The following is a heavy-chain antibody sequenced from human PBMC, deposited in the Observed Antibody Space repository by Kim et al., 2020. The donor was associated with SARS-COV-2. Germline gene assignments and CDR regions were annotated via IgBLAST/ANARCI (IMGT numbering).Heavy chain of an antibody. D-gene: IGHD5-18*01. J-gene: IGHJ4*02. V-gene: IGHV1-69*04. CDR2: IIPILGIA. CDR1: GGTFSSYA. CDR3: ARDVDTAMVTQDY. Sequence: SVKVSCKASGGTFSSYAISWVRQAPGQGLEWMGRIIPILGIANYTQKFQGRVTITADKSTSTAYIELSSLRSEDTAVYYCARDVDTAMVTQDYWGQGTLVTVSS.